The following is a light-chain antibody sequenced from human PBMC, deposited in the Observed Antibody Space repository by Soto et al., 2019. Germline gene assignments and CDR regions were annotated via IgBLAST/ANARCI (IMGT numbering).Light chain of an antibody. CDR1: SSDVGNYNL. J-gene: IGLJ1*01. CDR2: EVS. V-gene: IGLV2-23*02. CDR3: CSYAGSSTPLI. Sequence: QSALTQPASVSGSPGQSITISCTGTSSDVGNYNLVSWYQQHPGKAPKLMIYEVSKWPSGVSNRFSGSKSGNTASLTISGLQAEDEADYYCCSYAGSSTPLIFATGTKLTVL.